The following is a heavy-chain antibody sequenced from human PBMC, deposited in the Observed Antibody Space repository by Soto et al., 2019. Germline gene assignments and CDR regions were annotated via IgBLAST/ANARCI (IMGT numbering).Heavy chain of an antibody. Sequence: SETLSLTCTVSGDSISSSNYFWGWIRQPPGKGLEWIGTIFYSGSTYYNPSLKSRVTISVDTSKNQFSLKLTSVTAADTALYYCARGPQGDYFDYWGQGTLVTVSS. CDR1: GDSISSSNYF. V-gene: IGHV4-39*01. J-gene: IGHJ4*02. CDR3: ARGPQGDYFDY. CDR2: IFYSGST.